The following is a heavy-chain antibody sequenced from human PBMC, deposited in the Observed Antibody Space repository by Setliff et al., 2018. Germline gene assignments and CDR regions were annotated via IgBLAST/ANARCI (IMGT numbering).Heavy chain of an antibody. CDR3: ARGPYNIYDRSGYGFTNWFDP. CDR2: IYASGYT. D-gene: IGHD3-22*01. J-gene: IGHJ5*02. V-gene: IGHV4-61*02. CDR1: GGSLSSGSFY. Sequence: PSETLSLTCTLSGGSLSSGSFYWSWIRQPAGKGLELVGRIYASGYTNYNPSLESRVTISVDTSKKQFSLKLSSVTAADTAVYYCARGPYNIYDRSGYGFTNWFDPWGQGILVTVSS.